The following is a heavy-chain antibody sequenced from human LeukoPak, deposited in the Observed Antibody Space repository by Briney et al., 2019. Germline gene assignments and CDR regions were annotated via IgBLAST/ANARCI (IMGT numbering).Heavy chain of an antibody. CDR3: AREGATDAFDI. J-gene: IGHJ3*02. D-gene: IGHD1-26*01. CDR2: IKQDGSET. V-gene: IGHV3-7*03. CDR1: GFTISSYW. Sequence: GGSLRLSCAASGFTISSYWMSWVRQVPGKGLESVAHIKQDGSETYYVDTVRGRFIISRDNAKNSLYLQMNSLRAEDTALYYCAREGATDAFDIWGQGTMVTVSS.